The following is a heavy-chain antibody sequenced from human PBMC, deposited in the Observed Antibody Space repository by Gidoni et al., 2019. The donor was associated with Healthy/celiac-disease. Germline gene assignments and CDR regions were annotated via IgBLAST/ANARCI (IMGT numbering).Heavy chain of an antibody. J-gene: IGHJ4*02. CDR1: GYTFTGYY. D-gene: IGHD2-15*01. V-gene: IGHV1-2*02. CDR3: ARDIVVVVAATSRGLVY. CDR2: INPNSGGT. Sequence: QVQLVQSGAEVKKPGASVKVSCKASGYTFTGYYMHWVRQAPGQGLEWMGWINPNSGGTNYAQKFQGRVTMTRDTSISTAYMELSRLRSDDTAVYYCARDIVVVVAATSRGLVYWGQGTLVTVSS.